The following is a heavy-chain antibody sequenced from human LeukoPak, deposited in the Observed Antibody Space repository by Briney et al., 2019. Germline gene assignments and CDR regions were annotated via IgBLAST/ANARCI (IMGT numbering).Heavy chain of an antibody. CDR3: ARDPGLYSDINWFDP. CDR1: GFTFSDYY. J-gene: IGHJ5*02. D-gene: IGHD6-13*01. CDR2: ISSSSGGTI. V-gene: IGHV3-11*04. Sequence: GGSLRLSCAASGFTFSDYYMGWIRQAPGRGLEWISYISSSSGGTIYYADSVKGRFTISRDNAKNSLYLQMNSLRAEDTAVYYCARDPGLYSDINWFDPWGQGTLVTVSS.